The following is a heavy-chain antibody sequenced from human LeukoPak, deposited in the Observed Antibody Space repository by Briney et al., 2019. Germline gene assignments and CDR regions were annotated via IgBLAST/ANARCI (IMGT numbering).Heavy chain of an antibody. V-gene: IGHV3-23*01. CDR3: AKESQTYYDIMTGYPNYYFDY. CDR1: KFTFSTSA. J-gene: IGHJ4*02. Sequence: GGSLRLSCAASKFTFSTSALSWVRQAPGKGLEWVSAISGSGANTYYVDSVKGRFTISRDNSKNTLYLEMSSLRSGDTDVYYCAKESQTYYDIMTGYPNYYFDYWGQGTLVTVSS. CDR2: ISGSGANT. D-gene: IGHD3-9*01.